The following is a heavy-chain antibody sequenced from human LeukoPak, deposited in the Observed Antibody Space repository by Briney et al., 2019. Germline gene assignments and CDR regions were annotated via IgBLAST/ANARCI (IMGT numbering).Heavy chain of an antibody. CDR3: ARDPLDYYDSSGYQPTGDAFDI. Sequence: GGTLRLSCAASGFTFSSYEMNWVRQAPRKGLEWVSYISSSGSTIYYAESVKCRFTIYRDNAKNSLYLQMNSLRAEDTAVYYCARDPLDYYDSSGYQPTGDAFDIWGQGTMVTVSS. D-gene: IGHD3-22*01. CDR2: ISSSGSTI. CDR1: GFTFSSYE. V-gene: IGHV3-48*03. J-gene: IGHJ3*02.